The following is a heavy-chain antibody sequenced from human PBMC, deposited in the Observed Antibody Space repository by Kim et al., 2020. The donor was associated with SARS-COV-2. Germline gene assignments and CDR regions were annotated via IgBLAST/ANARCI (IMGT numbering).Heavy chain of an antibody. Sequence: AQQFQGRVTMTRNTSISTAYMELSSLRSEDAAVYYCAGVVSQWELLLFDYWGQGTLVTVSS. D-gene: IGHD1-26*01. CDR3: AGVVSQWELLLFDY. J-gene: IGHJ4*02. V-gene: IGHV1-8*01.